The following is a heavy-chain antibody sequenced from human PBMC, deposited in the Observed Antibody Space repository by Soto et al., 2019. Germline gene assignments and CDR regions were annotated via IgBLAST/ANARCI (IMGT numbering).Heavy chain of an antibody. CDR3: ARGPRYCSTTTCFSGVTWFDP. D-gene: IGHD2-2*01. CDR1: CYTFTSYG. Sequence: SVKACFKASCYTFTSYGITWERQSPGQGLEWMGWISSYNGNTNYAQKVQGRVTLTTDTSTSTTYMELRSLRSDDTAVYYCARGPRYCSTTTCFSGVTWFDPWGQGTRVTVS. V-gene: IGHV1-18*04. CDR2: ISSYNGNT. J-gene: IGHJ5*02.